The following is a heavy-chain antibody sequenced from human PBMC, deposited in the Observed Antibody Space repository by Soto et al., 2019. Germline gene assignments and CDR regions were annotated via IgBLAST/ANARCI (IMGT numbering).Heavy chain of an antibody. D-gene: IGHD2-15*01. Sequence: AVSAIPVYLMDLVRNTPKQRLEWMGWINAGNGNTKYSQKFQGRVTITRDTSASTAYMELSSLRSEDTAVYYSASVWPTRNSNVDYWGQGTLVTVFS. CDR3: ASVWPTRNSNVDY. J-gene: IGHJ4*02. V-gene: IGHV1-3*01. CDR2: INAGNGNT. CDR1: VSAIPVYL.